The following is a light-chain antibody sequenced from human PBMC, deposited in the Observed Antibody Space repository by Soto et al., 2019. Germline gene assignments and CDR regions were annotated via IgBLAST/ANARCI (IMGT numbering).Light chain of an antibody. CDR1: QSVNTKY. Sequence: EIVLTQSPGTLSLSPGERATLSCRASQSVNTKYLAWYQQKPGQAPRLLISGVSSRATGIPDRFSGSGSGTDFTLTISRLEPEDFAVYYCQQRSNWPPVITFGQGIRLEI. CDR3: QQRSNWPPVIT. J-gene: IGKJ5*01. CDR2: GVS. V-gene: IGKV3D-20*02.